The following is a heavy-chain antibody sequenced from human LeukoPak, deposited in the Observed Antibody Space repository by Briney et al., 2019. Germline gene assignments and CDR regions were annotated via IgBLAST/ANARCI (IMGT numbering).Heavy chain of an antibody. D-gene: IGHD6-13*01. Sequence: SETLSLTCAVYGGSFSGYYWSWIRQPPGKELEWIGEINHSGSTNYNPSLKSRVTISVDTSKNQFSLKLSSVTAADTAVYYCARTGTRPGIAAAGFDYWGQGTLVTVSS. V-gene: IGHV4-34*01. CDR1: GGSFSGYY. CDR2: INHSGST. J-gene: IGHJ4*02. CDR3: ARTGTRPGIAAAGFDY.